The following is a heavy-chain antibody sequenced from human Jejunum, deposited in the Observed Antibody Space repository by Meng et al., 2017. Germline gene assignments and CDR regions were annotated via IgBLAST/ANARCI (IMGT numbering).Heavy chain of an antibody. D-gene: IGHD5-12*01. J-gene: IGHJ4*02. CDR2: IYPGDSDT. Sequence: GGSLRLSCKASGYSFTSQGIGWVRQMPGKGLEWMGIIYPGDSDTRYSPSFQGQVTISADKSISTAYLQWSTLKASDTAMYYCARRDGGYGGSFDYWGQGTLVTVSS. CDR1: GYSFTSQG. CDR3: ARRDGGYGGSFDY. V-gene: IGHV5-51*01.